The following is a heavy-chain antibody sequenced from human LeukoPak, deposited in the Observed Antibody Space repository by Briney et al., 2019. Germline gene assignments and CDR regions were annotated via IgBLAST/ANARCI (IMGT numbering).Heavy chain of an antibody. Sequence: GGSLRLSCAASGFTFSSYAMSWVRQGPGKGLEWVSAVSGSGVSTYYADSVKGRFTISRDNSKNTLYLQMNSLRAEDTAVYYCAKAPLGYCSGDSCYYFDYWGQGTLVTVSS. D-gene: IGHD2-15*01. CDR2: VSGSGVST. V-gene: IGHV3-23*01. J-gene: IGHJ4*02. CDR3: AKAPLGYCSGDSCYYFDY. CDR1: GFTFSSYA.